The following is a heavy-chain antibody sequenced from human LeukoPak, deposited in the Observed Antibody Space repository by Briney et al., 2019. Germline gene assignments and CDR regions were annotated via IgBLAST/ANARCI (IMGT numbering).Heavy chain of an antibody. CDR1: GFTVSSSW. Sequence: GRSLRLSCAASGFTVSSSWMTWDRQAPGKGPEWVARMNEDGGEIHYVDSVKGRFTISRDNAKNSLYLQMNSLAAEDTAVYYCVRADHPGGWFDPWGQGTLVTVSS. J-gene: IGHJ5*02. D-gene: IGHD3-10*01. CDR2: MNEDGGEI. V-gene: IGHV3-7*04. CDR3: VRADHPGGWFDP.